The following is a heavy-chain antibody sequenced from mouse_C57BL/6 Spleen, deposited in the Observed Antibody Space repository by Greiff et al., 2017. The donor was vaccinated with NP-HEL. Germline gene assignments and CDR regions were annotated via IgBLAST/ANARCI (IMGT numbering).Heavy chain of an antibody. V-gene: IGHV1-82*01. CDR2: IYPGDGDT. Sequence: VQLQESGPELVKPGASVKISCKASGYAFSSSWMNWVKQRPGKGLEWIGRIYPGDGDTNYNGKFKGKATLTADKSSSTAYMQLSSLTSEDSAVYFCARHPGTGAMDYWGQGTSVTVSS. J-gene: IGHJ4*01. CDR1: GYAFSSSW. D-gene: IGHD4-1*01. CDR3: ARHPGTGAMDY.